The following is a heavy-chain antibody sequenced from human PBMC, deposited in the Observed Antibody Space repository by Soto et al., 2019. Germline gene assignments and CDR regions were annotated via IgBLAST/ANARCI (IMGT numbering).Heavy chain of an antibody. D-gene: IGHD3-9*01. CDR2: ISGSGGST. J-gene: IGHJ3*02. V-gene: IGHV3-23*01. CDR3: AKTINILPAFDI. Sequence: EVQLLESGGGLVQPGGSLRLSCAASGFTFSSYAMSWVRQAPGKGLEWVSAISGSGGSTYYADSVKGRFTISRDNSKNTPYLQMNSLRAEDTAVYYCAKTINILPAFDIWGQGTMVTVSS. CDR1: GFTFSSYA.